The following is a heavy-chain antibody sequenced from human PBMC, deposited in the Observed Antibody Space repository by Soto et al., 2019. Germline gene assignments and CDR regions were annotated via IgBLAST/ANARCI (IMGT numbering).Heavy chain of an antibody. CDR2: INPSGGST. Sequence: ASVKVSCKASGYTFTSYYMHWVRQAPGQGPEWMGIINPSGGSTSYAQKFQGRVTMTRDTSTSTVYMELSSLRSEDTAVYYCARDGLVVVAATNYYYGMDVWGQGTTVTVSS. J-gene: IGHJ6*02. CDR3: ARDGLVVVAATNYYYGMDV. V-gene: IGHV1-46*01. D-gene: IGHD2-15*01. CDR1: GYTFTSYY.